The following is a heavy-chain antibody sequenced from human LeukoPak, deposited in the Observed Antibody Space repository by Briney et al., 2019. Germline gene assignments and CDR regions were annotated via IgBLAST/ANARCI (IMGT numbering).Heavy chain of an antibody. CDR2: INPNSGGT. D-gene: IGHD2-2*01. J-gene: IGHJ5*02. CDR1: GYTFTGYY. Sequence: ASVTVSCKASGYTFTGYYMHWVRQAPGQGLEWMGWINPNSGGTNYAQKFQGRVTMTRDTSISTAYMELSRLRSDDTAVYYCARVGNIVVVPAAMSWFDPWGQGTLVTVSS. CDR3: ARVGNIVVVPAAMSWFDP. V-gene: IGHV1-2*02.